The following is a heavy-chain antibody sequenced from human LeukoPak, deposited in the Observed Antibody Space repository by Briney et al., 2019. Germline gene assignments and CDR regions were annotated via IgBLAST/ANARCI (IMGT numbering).Heavy chain of an antibody. J-gene: IGHJ3*02. Sequence: GESLKISCKGSGYSFTTYWIGWVRQMPGKGLEWMGIIYLTDSDTRYSPSFQGQVTISADKSITTAYLHWSSLKASDTAIYYCARNRRDGYSYDAFDIWGQGTMVTVSS. CDR2: IYLTDSDT. CDR1: GYSFTTYW. V-gene: IGHV5-51*01. D-gene: IGHD5-24*01. CDR3: ARNRRDGYSYDAFDI.